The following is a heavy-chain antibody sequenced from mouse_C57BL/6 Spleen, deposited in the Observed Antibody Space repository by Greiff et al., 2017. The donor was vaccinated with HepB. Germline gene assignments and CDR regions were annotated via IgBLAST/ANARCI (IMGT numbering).Heavy chain of an antibody. CDR1: GYSITSGYY. CDR2: ISYDGSN. D-gene: IGHD1-1*01. V-gene: IGHV3-6*01. J-gene: IGHJ2*01. CDR3: ARDPSTTVSFDY. Sequence: ESGPGLVKPSQSLSLTCSVTGYSITSGYYWNWIRQFPGNKLEWMGYISYDGSNNYNPSLKNRISITRDTSKNQFFLKLNSVTTEDTATYYCARDPSTTVSFDYWGQGTTLTVSS.